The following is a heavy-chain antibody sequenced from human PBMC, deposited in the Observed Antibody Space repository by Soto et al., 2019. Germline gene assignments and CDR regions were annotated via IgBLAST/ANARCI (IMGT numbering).Heavy chain of an antibody. V-gene: IGHV4-30-4*01. CDR2: IYKSATT. D-gene: IGHD7-27*01. Sequence: SETLSLTCSVSGDSISNLDYFWAWIRQPPGQALEYIGYIYKSATTYYNPPFESRVAISVDTSKSQFSLNVTSVTAADTAVYFCARGRYCLTGRCFPNWFDSWGQGALVTVSS. CDR1: GDSISNLDYF. J-gene: IGHJ5*01. CDR3: ARGRYCLTGRCFPNWFDS.